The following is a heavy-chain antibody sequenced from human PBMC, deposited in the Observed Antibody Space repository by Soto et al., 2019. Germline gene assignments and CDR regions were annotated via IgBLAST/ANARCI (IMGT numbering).Heavy chain of an antibody. J-gene: IGHJ4*02. CDR2: MSYDGSNQ. CDR1: GFTFNIYG. V-gene: IGHV3-30*18. CDR3: AKDQASGQGSFDS. Sequence: VGSLRLSCAASGFTFNIYGMHWVRQAPDKGLEWVALMSYDGSNQYYADSVKGRFTISRDNSKNTLFLQMNSLRADDTAVYYYAKDQASGQGSFDSWGQGTLVTVSS.